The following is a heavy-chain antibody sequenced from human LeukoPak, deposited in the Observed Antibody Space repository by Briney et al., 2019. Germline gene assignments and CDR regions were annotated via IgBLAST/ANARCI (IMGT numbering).Heavy chain of an antibody. D-gene: IGHD3-10*01. CDR1: GYTFTSYD. Sequence: GASVKISSKASGYTFTSYDINWVRQATGQGLEWMGWMNPNSGNTGYAQKFQGRVTMTRNTPISTAYMELSSLRSEDTAVYYCARDSWGSGSYYFPSYYYYYGMDVWGQGTTVTVSS. CDR3: ARDSWGSGSYYFPSYYYYYGMDV. J-gene: IGHJ6*02. CDR2: MNPNSGNT. V-gene: IGHV1-8*01.